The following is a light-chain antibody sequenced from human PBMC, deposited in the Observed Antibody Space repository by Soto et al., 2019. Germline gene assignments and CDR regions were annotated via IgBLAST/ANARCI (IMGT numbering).Light chain of an antibody. CDR2: SDN. V-gene: IGLV1-44*01. CDR3: ASWDDRLNGPV. Sequence: QSVLTQPPSASGTPEQRVTISCSGSNSNIGSNTVNWYQHLPGTAPKLLIHSDNQRASGVPDRLSGSKSGTSASLAISGLQSEDEANYYCASWDDRLNGPVFGGGTKLTVL. CDR1: NSNIGSNT. J-gene: IGLJ2*01.